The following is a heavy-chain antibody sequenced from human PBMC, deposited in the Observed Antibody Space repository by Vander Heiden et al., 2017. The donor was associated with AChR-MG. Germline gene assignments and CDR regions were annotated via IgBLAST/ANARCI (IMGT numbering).Heavy chain of an antibody. D-gene: IGHD4-17*01. CDR2: IYYSGST. CDR3: ARRSGTVIWFDP. J-gene: IGHJ5*02. V-gene: IGHV4-39*01. CDR1: GGSISSSSYY. Sequence: QLQLQESGPGLVKPSETLSLTCTVSGGSISSSSYYWGWIRQPPGKGLEWIGSIYYSGSTYYNPSLKSRVTISVDTSKNQFSLKLRSVTAADTAVYYCARRSGTVIWFDPWGQGTLVTVSS.